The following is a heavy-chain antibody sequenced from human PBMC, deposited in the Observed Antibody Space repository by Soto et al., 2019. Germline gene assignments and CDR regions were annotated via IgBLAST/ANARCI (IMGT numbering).Heavy chain of an antibody. V-gene: IGHV3-9*01. J-gene: IGHJ3*02. Sequence: GGSLRLSCAASGFTFDGYAMHWVRQAPGKGLEWVSGISWNSGSIGYADSVKGRFTISRDNAKNSLYLQMNSLRAEDTALYYCAKAAVTDAFDIWGQGTMVTVSS. CDR1: GFTFDGYA. CDR2: ISWNSGSI. D-gene: IGHD4-17*01. CDR3: AKAAVTDAFDI.